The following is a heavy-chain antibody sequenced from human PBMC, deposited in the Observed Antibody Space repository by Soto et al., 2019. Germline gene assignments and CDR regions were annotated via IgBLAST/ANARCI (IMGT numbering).Heavy chain of an antibody. J-gene: IGHJ4*02. D-gene: IGHD3-10*01. CDR2: ISYDGSNK. V-gene: IGHV3-30*03. CDR3: APEGRHYGSNAGEDFLDY. Sequence: RVSLAASDLTFSSYGGRWILRDPYKLVEWVAVISYDGSNKSYEDSVKGRFTISRENSKNTLYLQMNSLRDEDTAVYYCAPEGRHYGSNAGEDFLDYRGQGTLVPVSS. CDR1: DLTFSSYG.